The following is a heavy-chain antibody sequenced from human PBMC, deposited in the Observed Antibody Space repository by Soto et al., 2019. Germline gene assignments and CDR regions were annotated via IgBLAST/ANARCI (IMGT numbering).Heavy chain of an antibody. Sequence: QVQLVESGGGVVQPGRSLRLSCAASGFTFSSYGMHWVRQAPGKGLEWVAVIWYDGSNKYYADSVKGRFTISRDNSKNTLYLQMNSLRAEDTAVYYCARDYVYYDSSRLVGYWGQGTLVTVSS. CDR2: IWYDGSNK. CDR3: ARDYVYYDSSRLVGY. V-gene: IGHV3-33*01. D-gene: IGHD3-22*01. CDR1: GFTFSSYG. J-gene: IGHJ4*02.